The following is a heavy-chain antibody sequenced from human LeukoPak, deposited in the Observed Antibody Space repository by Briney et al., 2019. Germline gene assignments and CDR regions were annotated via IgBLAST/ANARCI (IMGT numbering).Heavy chain of an antibody. J-gene: IGHJ5*02. V-gene: IGHV1-69*05. CDR3: AGRLRDGIFGVVTKFDP. D-gene: IGHD3-3*01. CDR2: IIPIFGTA. CDR1: GGTLSSYA. Sequence: ASVKVSCKASGGTLSSYAISWVRQAPGQGLEWMGGIIPIFGTANYAQKFQGRVTITTDESTSTAYMELSSLRSEDTAVYYCAGRLRDGIFGVVTKFDPWGQGTLVTVSS.